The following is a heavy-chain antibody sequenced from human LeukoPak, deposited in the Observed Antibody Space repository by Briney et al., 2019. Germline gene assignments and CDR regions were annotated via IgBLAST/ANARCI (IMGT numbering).Heavy chain of an antibody. CDR1: GFTFSSYS. V-gene: IGHV3-21*01. CDR3: ARRGYGDYPIDY. CDR2: ISSSSSYI. J-gene: IGHJ4*02. D-gene: IGHD4-17*01. Sequence: PGGSLRLSCAASGFTFSSYSMNWVRQAPGKGLEWVSSISSSSSYIYYADSVKGRFTISRDNAKNSLYLQMNSLRAEDTAVYYCARRGYGDYPIDYRGQGTLVTVSS.